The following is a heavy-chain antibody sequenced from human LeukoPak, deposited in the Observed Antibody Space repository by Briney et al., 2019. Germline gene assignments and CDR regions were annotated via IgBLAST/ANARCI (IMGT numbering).Heavy chain of an antibody. V-gene: IGHV3-30*02. CDR3: AKDQVVGRFYGSGSSGRDY. CDR1: GFALTTYG. Sequence: GGSLRLSCAASGFALTTYGVHWVRQAPGKGLEWVAFMRYDGTNKYYGDSVKGRFTISRDNSKNTLYLQMNSLRPDDTGVYYCAKDQVVGRFYGSGSSGRDYWGQGTLVTVSS. J-gene: IGHJ4*02. CDR2: MRYDGTNK. D-gene: IGHD3-10*01.